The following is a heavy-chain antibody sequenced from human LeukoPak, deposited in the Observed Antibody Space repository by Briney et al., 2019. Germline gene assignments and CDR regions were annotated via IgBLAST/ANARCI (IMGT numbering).Heavy chain of an antibody. J-gene: IGHJ3*02. V-gene: IGHV1-69*05. CDR3: ARIIAVAVNDAFDI. D-gene: IGHD6-19*01. Sequence: SVKVSCKASGGTFSSYAISWVRQAPGQGLEWMGRIIPIFGTANYAQKFQGRVTITTDESTSTAYMELNSLRSEDTAVYYCARIIAVAVNDAFDIWGQGTMVTVSS. CDR2: IIPIFGTA. CDR1: GGTFSSYA.